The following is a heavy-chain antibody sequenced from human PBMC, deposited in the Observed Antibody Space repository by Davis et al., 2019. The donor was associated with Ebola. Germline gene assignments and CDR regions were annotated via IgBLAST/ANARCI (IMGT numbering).Heavy chain of an antibody. CDR2: IIPILGIA. Sequence: SVKVSCKASGGTFSSYAISWVRQAPGQGLEWMGRIIPILGIANYAQKFQGRVTITADESTSTAYMELSSLRSEDTAVYYCARASEARYYDSTGDFDYWGQGTLVTVSS. J-gene: IGHJ4*02. CDR1: GGTFSSYA. CDR3: ARASEARYYDSTGDFDY. D-gene: IGHD3-22*01. V-gene: IGHV1-69*04.